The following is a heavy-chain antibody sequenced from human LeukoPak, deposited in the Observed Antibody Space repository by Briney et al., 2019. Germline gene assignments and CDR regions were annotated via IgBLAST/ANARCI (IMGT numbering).Heavy chain of an antibody. V-gene: IGHV3-48*03. CDR3: ARGDGDGPARRAFDI. J-gene: IGHJ3*02. CDR2: ISSSGSSI. D-gene: IGHD7-27*01. Sequence: GGSLRLSCAASGFTFSYYEMNWVRQAPGKGLEWVSYISSSGSSIYYADSVKGRFTISRDNAKNSLFLQMNSLRAEDTAVYYCARGDGDGPARRAFDIWGQGTMVTVSS. CDR1: GFTFSYYE.